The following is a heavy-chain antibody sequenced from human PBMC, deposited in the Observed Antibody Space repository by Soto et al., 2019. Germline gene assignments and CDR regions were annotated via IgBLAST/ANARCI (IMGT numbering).Heavy chain of an antibody. D-gene: IGHD3-16*02. Sequence: SETLSLTCTVSGGSISSGGYYWSWIRQHPGKGLEWIGYIYYSGSTYYNPSLKSRVTISVDTSKNQFSLKLSSVTAADTAVYYCARGLSYDYIWGSYRFYAFDIWGQGTMVTVSS. CDR1: GGSISSGGYY. CDR3: ARGLSYDYIWGSYRFYAFDI. V-gene: IGHV4-39*01. J-gene: IGHJ3*02. CDR2: IYYSGST.